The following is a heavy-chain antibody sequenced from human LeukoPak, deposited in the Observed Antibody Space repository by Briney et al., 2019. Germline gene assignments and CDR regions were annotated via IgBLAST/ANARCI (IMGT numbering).Heavy chain of an antibody. CDR1: GGSISSGGYS. V-gene: IGHV4-30-2*01. D-gene: IGHD3-9*01. CDR2: IYHSGST. Sequence: PSETLSLTCAVSGGSISSGGYSWSWIRQPPGKGLEWIGYIYHSGSTYYNPSLKSRVTISVDRSKNQFSLKLSSVTAADTAVYYCARVVQNYDILTGHYSYYFDYWGQGTLVTVSS. CDR3: ARVVQNYDILTGHYSYYFDY. J-gene: IGHJ4*02.